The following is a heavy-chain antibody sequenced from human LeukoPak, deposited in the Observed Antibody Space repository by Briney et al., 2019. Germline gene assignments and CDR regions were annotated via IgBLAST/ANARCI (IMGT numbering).Heavy chain of an antibody. CDR2: IYHSGST. J-gene: IGHJ4*02. V-gene: IGHV4-38-2*02. CDR3: ARDRFGDLNYFDY. Sequence: SETLSLTCVVSGYSISSGYYWGWIRQPPGKGLEWIGSIYHSGSTYYNPSLKSRVTISVDTSKNQFSLKLSSVTAADTAVYYCARDRFGDLNYFDYWGQGTLVTVSS. D-gene: IGHD3-3*01. CDR1: GYSISSGYY.